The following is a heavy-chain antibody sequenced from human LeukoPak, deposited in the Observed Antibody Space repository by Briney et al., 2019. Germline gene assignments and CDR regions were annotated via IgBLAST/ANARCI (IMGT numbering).Heavy chain of an antibody. D-gene: IGHD6-13*01. J-gene: IGHJ4*02. CDR2: IYTSGST. CDR1: GGSISSYY. CDR3: ARAPPGIAAAGLGFDY. Sequence: SETLSLTCTVSGGSISSYYWSWIRQPAGKGLEWIGRIYTSGSTNCNPSLKSRVSMSVDTSKNQFSLKLSSVTAADTAVYYCARAPPGIAAAGLGFDYWGQGTLVTVSS. V-gene: IGHV4-4*07.